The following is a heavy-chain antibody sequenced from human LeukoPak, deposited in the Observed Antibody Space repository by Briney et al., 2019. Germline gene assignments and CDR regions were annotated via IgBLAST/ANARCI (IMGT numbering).Heavy chain of an antibody. CDR3: AKGGRWLQSTFDY. Sequence: GGSLRLSCAASGFTFSSYGMHWVRQAPGKGLEWVAVISYDGSNKYYADSVKGRFTISRDNSKNTLYLQMNSLRAGDTAVYYCAKGGRWLQSTFDYWGQGTLVTVSS. J-gene: IGHJ4*02. CDR1: GFTFSSYG. D-gene: IGHD5-24*01. V-gene: IGHV3-30*18. CDR2: ISYDGSNK.